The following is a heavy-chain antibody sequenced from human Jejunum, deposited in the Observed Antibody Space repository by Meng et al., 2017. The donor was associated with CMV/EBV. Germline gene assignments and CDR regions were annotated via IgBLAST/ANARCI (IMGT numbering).Heavy chain of an antibody. J-gene: IGHJ4*02. CDR1: GFTVSSNS. D-gene: IGHD3-10*01. V-gene: IGHV3-53*01. CDR2: IYRGGST. CDR3: AGAYGLYF. Sequence: SLRLSCAASGFTVSSNSMSWVRQAPGKGLECVSTIYRGGSTQYVDSVKGRFTISRDNSENTLYLQMNSLRADDTAVYYCAGAYGLYFWGQGTLVTVSS.